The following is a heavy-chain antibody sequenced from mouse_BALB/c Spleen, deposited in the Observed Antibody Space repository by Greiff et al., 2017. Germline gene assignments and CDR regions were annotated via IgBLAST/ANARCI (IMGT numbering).Heavy chain of an antibody. CDR1: GFTFSSYA. CDR3: ARGLHYYGSWFAY. D-gene: IGHD1-2*01. Sequence: EVQGVESGGGLVKPGGSLKLSCAASGFTFSSYAMSWVRQTPEKRLEWVASISSGGSTYYPDSVKGRFTISRDNARNILYLQMSSLRFEDTAMYYCARGLHYYGSWFAYWGQGTLVTVSA. J-gene: IGHJ3*01. CDR2: ISSGGST. V-gene: IGHV5-6-5*01.